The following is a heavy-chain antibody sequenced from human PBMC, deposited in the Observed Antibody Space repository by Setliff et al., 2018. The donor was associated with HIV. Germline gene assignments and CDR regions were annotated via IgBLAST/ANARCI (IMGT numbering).Heavy chain of an antibody. Sequence: SETLSLTCTVSGGSISSYWWSWIRQPPGKGLEWIGYIYYSGSTNYNPSLKSRVTISVDTSKNQFSLKLTSVTAADTAVYYCASGSSSSEIDYWGQGTLVTVSS. CDR2: IYYSGST. V-gene: IGHV4-59*01. D-gene: IGHD6-6*01. CDR1: GGSISSYW. CDR3: ASGSSSSEIDY. J-gene: IGHJ4*02.